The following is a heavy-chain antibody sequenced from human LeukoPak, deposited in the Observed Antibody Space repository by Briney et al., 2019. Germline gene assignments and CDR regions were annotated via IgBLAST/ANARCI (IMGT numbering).Heavy chain of an antibody. D-gene: IGHD4-11*01. CDR3: ARVHSNPRYYYYGMDV. V-gene: IGHV1-46*01. CDR1: GFTFSSYA. CDR2: INPSGGST. Sequence: GGSLRLSCAASGFTFSSYAMSWVRQAPGQGLEWMGIINPSGGSTSYAQKFQGRVTMTRDTSTSTVYMELSSLRSEDTAVYYCARVHSNPRYYYYGMDVWGQGTTVTVSS. J-gene: IGHJ6*02.